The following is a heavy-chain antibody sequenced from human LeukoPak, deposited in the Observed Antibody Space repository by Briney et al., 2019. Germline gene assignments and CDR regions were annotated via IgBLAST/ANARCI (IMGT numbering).Heavy chain of an antibody. Sequence: PGGSLRLSCAASGFTFSSYAMSWVRQAPGKGLEWVSAISGSGGSTYCADSVKGRFTISRDNSKNTLYLQMNSLRAEDTAVYYCAAHRITMIVVAKYYFDYWGQGTLVTVSS. CDR2: ISGSGGST. D-gene: IGHD3-22*01. J-gene: IGHJ4*02. V-gene: IGHV3-23*01. CDR1: GFTFSSYA. CDR3: AAHRITMIVVAKYYFDY.